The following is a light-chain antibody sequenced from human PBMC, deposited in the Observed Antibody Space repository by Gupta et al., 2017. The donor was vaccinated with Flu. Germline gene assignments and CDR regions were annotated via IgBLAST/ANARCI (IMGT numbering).Light chain of an antibody. V-gene: IGLV3-1*01. CDR1: NLGSKY. CDR2: QNS. Sequence: SYVLTQPPSLSVFPGPTATITCSGDNLGSKYASWFQQRPGQSPAVVMYQNSKRPSGIPERFSGSNSGNTATLTISETQPVDEADYYCQAWDSGAEVFGTGTRVTVL. CDR3: QAWDSGAEV. J-gene: IGLJ1*01.